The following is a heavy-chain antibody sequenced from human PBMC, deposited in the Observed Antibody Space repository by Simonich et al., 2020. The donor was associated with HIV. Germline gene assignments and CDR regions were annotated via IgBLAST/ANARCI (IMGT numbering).Heavy chain of an antibody. CDR1: GYTFTDYN. J-gene: IGHJ3*02. Sequence: QVQLVQSGAEVKKPGASVKVSCKASGYTFTDYNIHWVRQAPGQGLEGMGRVNPNRGGTDYPQKFQGRVTMTRDKSINTAYMELSRLRSDDTAFYYCATHGPGSYSSALDIWGQGTMVTVSS. CDR3: ATHGPGSYSSALDI. D-gene: IGHD1-26*01. V-gene: IGHV1-2*06. CDR2: VNPNRGGT.